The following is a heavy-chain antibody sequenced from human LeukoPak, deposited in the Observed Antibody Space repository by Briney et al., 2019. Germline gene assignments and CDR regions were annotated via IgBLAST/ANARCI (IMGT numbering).Heavy chain of an antibody. CDR2: IRYDESAT. CDR1: GLIFSTCG. CDR3: AKDAQRGFDYSNSLEH. Sequence: GGSLRLSCVASGLIFSTCGMHWVRQAPGKGLERLTHIRYDESATYYADSVKGRFTISRDNFNNLVSLQMDRLRAEDTAIYYCAKDAQRGFDYSNSLEHWGQGSLVIVSS. D-gene: IGHD4-11*01. V-gene: IGHV3-30*02. J-gene: IGHJ4*02.